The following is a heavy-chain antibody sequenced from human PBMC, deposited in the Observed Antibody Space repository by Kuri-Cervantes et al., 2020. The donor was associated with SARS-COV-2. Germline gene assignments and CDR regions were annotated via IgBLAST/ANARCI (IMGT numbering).Heavy chain of an antibody. V-gene: IGHV1-69*06. CDR3: ARGMIAVAGRTYYFDY. CDR1: GGTFSSYS. J-gene: IGHJ4*02. Sequence: SVKVSCKASGGTFSSYSISWVRQAPGQGLEWMGGIIPIFGTANYEQKFQGRVTITADKSTSTVYMELSSLRSEDTAVYYCARGMIAVAGRTYYFDYWGQGTLVTVSS. CDR2: IIPIFGTA. D-gene: IGHD6-19*01.